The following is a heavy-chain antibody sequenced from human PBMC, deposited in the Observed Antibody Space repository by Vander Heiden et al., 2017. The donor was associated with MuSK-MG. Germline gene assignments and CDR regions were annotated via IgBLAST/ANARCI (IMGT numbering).Heavy chain of an antibody. J-gene: IGHJ3*02. CDR2: ISWDGGST. D-gene: IGHD2-2*01. Sequence: EVQLVESGGVVVQPGGSLRLCCAPSGFTFDDSTMPWVRQAPGKGLEWVSLISWDGGSTYYADSVKGRFTISRDNSKNSLYLQMNSLRTEDTALYYCAKDYCSSTSCYRGGAFDIWGQGTMVTVSS. CDR3: AKDYCSSTSCYRGGAFDI. CDR1: GFTFDDST. V-gene: IGHV3-43*01.